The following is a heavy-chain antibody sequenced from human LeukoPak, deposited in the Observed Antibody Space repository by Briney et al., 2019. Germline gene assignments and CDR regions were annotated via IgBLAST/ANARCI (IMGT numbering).Heavy chain of an antibody. J-gene: IGHJ5*02. CDR1: GFTFSSYA. CDR3: TKGDPRFDP. V-gene: IGHV3-23*01. CDR2: ISGSGAST. D-gene: IGHD5-24*01. Sequence: GGSLRLSCAASGFTFSSYAMSWVRQAPGKGLEWLSAISGSGASTHYADSVRGRLTISRDNSKSTLYLQMNSLRADDTAVYYCTKGDPRFDPWGQGTLVTVSS.